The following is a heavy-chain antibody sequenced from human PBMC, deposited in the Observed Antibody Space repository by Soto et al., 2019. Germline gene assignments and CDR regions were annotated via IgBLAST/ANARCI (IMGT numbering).Heavy chain of an antibody. CDR3: ARDRGRLNWFDP. Sequence: QVQLQESGPGLVKPSETLSLTCTVSGGSISSYYWSWIRQPPGKGLEWIGYIYYSGSTNYNPSLKSRVTISVDTSKNQFSLKLSSETAADTAVYYCARDRGRLNWFDPWGQGTLVTVSS. CDR2: IYYSGST. V-gene: IGHV4-59*01. CDR1: GGSISSYY. D-gene: IGHD1-1*01. J-gene: IGHJ5*02.